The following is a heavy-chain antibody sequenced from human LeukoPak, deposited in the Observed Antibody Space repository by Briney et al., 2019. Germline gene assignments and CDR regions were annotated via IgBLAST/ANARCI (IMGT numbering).Heavy chain of an antibody. D-gene: IGHD2-2*01. CDR1: GGSISSYY. V-gene: IGHV4-59*08. CDR3: ARRGCIGGYCSSGWFDP. CDR2: IYYSGST. J-gene: IGHJ5*02. Sequence: SETLSLTCTVSGGSISSYYWSWIRRPPGKGLEWIGYIYYSGSTNYNPSLKSRVTISVDTSKNQFSLKLSSVTAADTAVYYCARRGCIGGYCSSGWFDPWGQGTLVTVSS.